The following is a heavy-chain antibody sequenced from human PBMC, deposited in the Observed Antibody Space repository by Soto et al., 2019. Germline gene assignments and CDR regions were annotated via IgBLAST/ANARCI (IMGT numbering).Heavy chain of an antibody. J-gene: IGHJ6*02. V-gene: IGHV1-69*05. CDR1: GGTFSSYA. CDR3: ARDPGDCISTSCDGAWHYDGMDV. Sequence: QVQLVQSGAEVKKPGSSVKVSCKASGGTFSSYAISWVRQAPGQGLEWMGGIIPIFGTANYAQKVEGRVTSTRDASTSTAFMELSSLRSEDTAVYYCARDPGDCISTSCDGAWHYDGMDVWGQGTTVTVSS. CDR2: IIPIFGTA. D-gene: IGHD2-2*01.